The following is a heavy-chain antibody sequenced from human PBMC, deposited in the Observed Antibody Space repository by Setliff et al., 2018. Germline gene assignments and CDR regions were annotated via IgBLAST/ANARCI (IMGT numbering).Heavy chain of an antibody. V-gene: IGHV1-24*01. CDR1: GYTLTELS. D-gene: IGHD3-10*02. CDR2: FDPEDGET. CDR3: ARDLGGLHLTMYHFDY. J-gene: IGHJ4*02. Sequence: ASVKVSCKVSGYTLTELSRHWVRQAPGKGLEWMGGFDPEDGETIYAQKFQGRVTMTEDTSTDTAYMELSSLRSEDTAVYYCARDLGGLHLTMYHFDYWGQGTLVTVSS.